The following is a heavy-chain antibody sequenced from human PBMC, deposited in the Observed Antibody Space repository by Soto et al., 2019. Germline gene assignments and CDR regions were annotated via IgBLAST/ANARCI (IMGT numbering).Heavy chain of an antibody. CDR1: GGTFSSYA. CDR2: IIPIFGTA. D-gene: IGHD5-18*01. CDR3: ARGRTGYSYGPAGY. V-gene: IGHV1-69*13. Sequence: ASVKVSCKASGGTFSSYAISWVRQAPGQGLEWMGGIIPIFGTANYAQKFQGRVTITADESTSTAYMELSSLRSEDTAVYYCARGRTGYSYGPAGYWGQGTLVTVS. J-gene: IGHJ4*02.